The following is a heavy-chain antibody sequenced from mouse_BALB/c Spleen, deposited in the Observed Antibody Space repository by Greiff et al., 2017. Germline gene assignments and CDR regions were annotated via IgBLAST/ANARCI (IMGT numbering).Heavy chain of an antibody. D-gene: IGHD2-2*01. V-gene: IGHV1-4*02. CDR1: GYTFTSYT. J-gene: IGHJ4*01. CDR2: INPSSGYT. Sequence: QVQLQQSAAELARPGASVKMSCKASGYTFTSYTMHWVKQRPGQGLEWIGYINPSSGYTEYNQKFKDKTTLTADKSSSKAYMQLSSLTSEDSAVYYCARGDGYDYAMDDWGEGTSVTVSS. CDR3: ARGDGYDYAMDD.